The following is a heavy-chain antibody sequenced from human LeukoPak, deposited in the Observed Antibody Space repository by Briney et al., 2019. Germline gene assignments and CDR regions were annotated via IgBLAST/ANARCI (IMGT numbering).Heavy chain of an antibody. Sequence: GGSLRLSCVVSGFSFGSYPMSWVRQAPGKGLEWVSVISETGGVTRYADSMKGRFTISRDTSKNTLYLQMDNLRVEDTAVYYCVKGFHFDWWGQGTLVIVSS. CDR3: VKGFHFDW. J-gene: IGHJ4*02. CDR2: ISETGGVT. V-gene: IGHV3-23*01. CDR1: GFSFGSYP.